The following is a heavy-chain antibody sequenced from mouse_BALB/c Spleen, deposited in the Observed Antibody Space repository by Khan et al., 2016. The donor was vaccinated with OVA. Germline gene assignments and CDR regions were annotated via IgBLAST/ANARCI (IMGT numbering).Heavy chain of an antibody. V-gene: IGHV1-63*02. Sequence: QVRLQPSGAELVRPGTSVKMSCKTAGYTFTNYWIGWVKQRPGHGLEWIGDIYPGSGNTHYNEKFKGKASLTADTSSSTAYMHLSSLTSEDSALPDSARPYSSESSYDTMDAWGQGTSVTVSS. CDR3: ARPYSSESSYDTMDA. CDR2: IYPGSGNT. D-gene: IGHD1-3*01. CDR1: GYTFTNYW. J-gene: IGHJ4*01.